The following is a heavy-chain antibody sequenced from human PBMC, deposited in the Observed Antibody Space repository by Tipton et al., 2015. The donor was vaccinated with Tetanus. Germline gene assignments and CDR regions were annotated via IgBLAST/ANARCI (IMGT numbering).Heavy chain of an antibody. CDR3: VRAGSQTSATTSLDY. J-gene: IGHJ4*02. Sequence: QSGAEVKKPGASVNISCKASGYTFTSHYVHWVRQAPGQGLEWMAMINPSGGYTRSAQTLQGRVKVTRDTSSTTVYMELTSLRLGDTAMYYCVRAGSQTSATTSLDYWGQGTLVSVSS. V-gene: IGHV1-46*04. CDR2: INPSGGYT. CDR1: GYTFTSHY. D-gene: IGHD1-26*01.